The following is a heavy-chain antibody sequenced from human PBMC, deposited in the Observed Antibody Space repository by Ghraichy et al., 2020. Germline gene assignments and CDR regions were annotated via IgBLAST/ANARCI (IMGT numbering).Heavy chain of an antibody. J-gene: IGHJ6*02. CDR3: ARQQLADYYYYGMDV. CDR1: GFTFSSYG. D-gene: IGHD6-13*01. Sequence: GGSLRLSCAAPGFTFSSYGMHWVRQAPGKGLEWVAVIWYDGSSEYYADSVKGRFTISRDNYKNTLYLQVNSLRAEDTAVYYCARQQLADYYYYGMDVWGQGTTVTVSS. CDR2: IWYDGSSE. V-gene: IGHV3-33*01.